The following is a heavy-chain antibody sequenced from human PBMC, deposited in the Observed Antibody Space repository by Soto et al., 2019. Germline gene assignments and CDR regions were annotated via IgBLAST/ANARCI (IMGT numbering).Heavy chain of an antibody. J-gene: IGHJ4*02. D-gene: IGHD3-3*01. V-gene: IGHV4-31*03. CDR2: IFYSGSF. Sequence: SETLSLTCTVSGGSISSGTSYWSWICQRPGKGLEWIGYIFYSGSFYYTPSLRGRVMILADTSKNQFTLRLSSVTAADTAVYYCARAPETPSILGVALPYFFDYWGQGALVTVSS. CDR1: GGSISSGTSY. CDR3: ARAPETPSILGVALPYFFDY.